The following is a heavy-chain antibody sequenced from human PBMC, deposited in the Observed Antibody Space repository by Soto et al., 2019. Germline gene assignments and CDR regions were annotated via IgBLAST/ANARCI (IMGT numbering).Heavy chain of an antibody. D-gene: IGHD2-21*02. J-gene: IGHJ4*02. CDR2: IYYSGST. V-gene: IGHV4-39*01. Sequence: SETLSLTCTVSGGSISSSSYYWGWIRQPPGKGLEWIGSIYYSGSTYYNPSLKSRVTISVDTSKNQFSLKLSSVTAADTAVYYFARNWAYCGSDRSYYSPFDYWGQGTVVTVSS. CDR1: GGSISSSSYY. CDR3: ARNWAYCGSDRSYYSPFDY.